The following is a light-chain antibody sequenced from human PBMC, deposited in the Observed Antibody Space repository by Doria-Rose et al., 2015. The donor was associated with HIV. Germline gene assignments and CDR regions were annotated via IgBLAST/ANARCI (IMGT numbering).Light chain of an antibody. Sequence: TQSPGTLSLSQGERATLSCRASQRVKSSYLAWYQQKPGQAPRLLIYDASTRATGIPDRFSGSGSGTDFTLTISRLEPEGVAVYYCQQYGTSRGTFGQGTRLEIK. CDR1: QRVKSSY. J-gene: IGKJ5*01. CDR2: DAS. V-gene: IGKV3-20*01. CDR3: QQYGTSRGT.